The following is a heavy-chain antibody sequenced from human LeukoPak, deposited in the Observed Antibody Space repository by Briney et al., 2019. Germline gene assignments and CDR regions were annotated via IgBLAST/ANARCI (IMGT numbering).Heavy chain of an antibody. CDR2: ISGSGGST. CDR3: AKSPYYYDSSGYFIYDY. V-gene: IGHV3-23*01. Sequence: PGGSLRLSCAASGFTFSSYGMHWVRQAPGKGLEWVSAISGSGGSTYYADSVKGRFTISRDNSKNTLYLQMNSLRAEDTAVYYCAKSPYYYDSSGYFIYDYWGQGTLVTVSS. D-gene: IGHD3-22*01. CDR1: GFTFSSYG. J-gene: IGHJ4*02.